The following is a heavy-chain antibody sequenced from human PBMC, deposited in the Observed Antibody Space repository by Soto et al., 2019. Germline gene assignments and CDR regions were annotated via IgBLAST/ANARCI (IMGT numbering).Heavy chain of an antibody. Sequence: GWSLRLSCAASGFTFSSYGMHWVRQAPGKGLEWVAVISYDGSNKYYADSVKGRFTISRDNSKNTLYLQMDSLRAEDTAVYYCAKDRYCSSTSCPIDYWGQGTLVTVSS. CDR2: ISYDGSNK. CDR3: AKDRYCSSTSCPIDY. D-gene: IGHD2-2*01. J-gene: IGHJ4*02. V-gene: IGHV3-30*18. CDR1: GFTFSSYG.